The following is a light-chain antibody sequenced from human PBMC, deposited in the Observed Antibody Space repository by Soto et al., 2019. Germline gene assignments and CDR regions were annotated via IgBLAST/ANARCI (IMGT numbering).Light chain of an antibody. V-gene: IGKV3-15*01. Sequence: EILMTQSPATLAGSPGETVTLSCRSSQSLSVNLAWYQQKPGQAPRLLIFRASTRATGVPASFSGRGSGTEFTLTISGLQSEDCAVYHCQQYSKWPPWTFGPGTKVESK. CDR2: RAS. CDR1: QSLSVN. J-gene: IGKJ1*01. CDR3: QQYSKWPPWT.